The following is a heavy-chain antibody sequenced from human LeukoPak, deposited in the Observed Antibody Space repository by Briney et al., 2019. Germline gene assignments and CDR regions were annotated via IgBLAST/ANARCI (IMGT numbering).Heavy chain of an antibody. Sequence: SETLSLTCTVSDGSFSSHYWSWIRQPPGKGLEWIGYISYIGSTNYNPSLKSRVTISVDTSKNQFSLKLSSVTAADTAVYYYARDPTTVTKGLDIWGQGTMVTVSS. CDR2: ISYIGST. D-gene: IGHD4-17*01. CDR3: ARDPTTVTKGLDI. J-gene: IGHJ3*02. V-gene: IGHV4-59*11. CDR1: DGSFSSHY.